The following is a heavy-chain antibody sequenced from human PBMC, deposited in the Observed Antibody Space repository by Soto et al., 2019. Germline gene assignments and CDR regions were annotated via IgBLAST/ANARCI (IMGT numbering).Heavy chain of an antibody. CDR2: IIPIFGTA. CDR1: GGTFSSYA. CDR3: ARASVGTIFGVVPYYYYGMDV. D-gene: IGHD3-3*01. Sequence: GASVKVSCKASGGTFSSYAISWVRQAPGQGLEWMGGIIPIFGTANYAQKFQGRVTITADESTSTAYMELSSLISEDTAVYYCARASVGTIFGVVPYYYYGMDVWGKGTTVTVSS. J-gene: IGHJ6*04. V-gene: IGHV1-69*13.